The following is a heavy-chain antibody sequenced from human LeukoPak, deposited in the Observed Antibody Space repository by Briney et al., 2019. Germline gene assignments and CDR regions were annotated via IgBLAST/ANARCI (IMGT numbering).Heavy chain of an antibody. D-gene: IGHD5-12*01. V-gene: IGHV1-69*13. CDR1: GGTFSSYA. J-gene: IGHJ4*02. CDR2: IIPIFGTA. CDR3: ARGESGYDQDY. Sequence: ASVKVSCKASGGTFSSYAISWVRQAPGQGLEWMGGIIPIFGTANYAQKFQGRDTITADESTSTAYMELRSLRSDDTAVYYCARGESGYDQDYWGQGTLVTVSS.